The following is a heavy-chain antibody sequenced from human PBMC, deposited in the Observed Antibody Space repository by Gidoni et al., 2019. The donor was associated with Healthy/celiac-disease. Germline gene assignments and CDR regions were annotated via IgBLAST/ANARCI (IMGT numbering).Heavy chain of an antibody. CDR2: INHSGST. V-gene: IGHV4-34*01. CDR3: ARTTRYGCCHYYYYYYMDV. J-gene: IGHJ6*03. CDR1: GGSFSGYY. Sequence: QVQLQQWGAGLLKPSATLSPTCAVYGGSFSGYYGSWIRQRPGKGLEWIVEINHSGSTNYNPSLKSRVTISVDTSKNQFSLKLSSVTAADTAVYYCARTTRYGCCHYYYYYYMDVWGKGTTVTVSS. D-gene: IGHD2-15*01.